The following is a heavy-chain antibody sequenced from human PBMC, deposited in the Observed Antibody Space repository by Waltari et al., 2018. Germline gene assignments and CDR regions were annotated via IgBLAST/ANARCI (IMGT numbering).Heavy chain of an antibody. D-gene: IGHD6-6*01. CDR3: ARDASLISSSPAYFDY. J-gene: IGHJ4*02. CDR1: GFTFSSYA. V-gene: IGHV3-30-3*01. Sequence: QVQLVESGGGVVQPGRSLRLSCAASGFTFSSYAMHWVRQAPGKGLEWVAVISYDGSNKYYADSVKGRFPTSRDNSKNPLYLQMNSLRAEDTAVYYCARDASLISSSPAYFDYWGQGTLVTVSS. CDR2: ISYDGSNK.